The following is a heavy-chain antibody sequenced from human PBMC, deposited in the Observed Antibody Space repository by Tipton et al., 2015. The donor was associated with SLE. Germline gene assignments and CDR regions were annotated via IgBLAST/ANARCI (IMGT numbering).Heavy chain of an antibody. CDR1: GVTFSSYW. J-gene: IGHJ4*02. D-gene: IGHD3-16*02. Sequence: SLRLSCAASGVTFSSYWMSWVRQAPGKGLEWVANINQDGSEKYYVDSGKGRFTISRDNAKNSLYLQMNSLRAEDTAVYYCARDGQAMITFGGVIVYWGQGTLVTVSS. CDR2: INQDGSEK. CDR3: ARDGQAMITFGGVIVY. V-gene: IGHV3-7*03.